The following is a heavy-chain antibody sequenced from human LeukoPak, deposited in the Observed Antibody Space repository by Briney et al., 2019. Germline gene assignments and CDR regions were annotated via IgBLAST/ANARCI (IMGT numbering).Heavy chain of an antibody. CDR2: ISGGTT. CDR3: AKSVYHSGDY. V-gene: IGHV3-23*01. J-gene: IGHJ4*02. CDR1: GFTISTYG. Sequence: GESLRLSCAASGFTISTYGMSWVRQPPGKGVEWFSSISGGTTHYADSVKGRFTISRDNSKNTVSLQMNSLRAEDTAVYYCAKSVYHSGDYWGQGTLVTVSS. D-gene: IGHD3-10*01.